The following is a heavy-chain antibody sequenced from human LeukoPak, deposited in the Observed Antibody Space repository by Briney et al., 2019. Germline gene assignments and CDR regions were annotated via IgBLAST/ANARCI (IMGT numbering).Heavy chain of an antibody. J-gene: IGHJ4*02. CDR2: INPNSGGT. D-gene: IGHD2-2*01. Sequence: VSVKVSCKASGYTFTGYYMHWVRQAPGQGLEWMGWINPNSGGTNYAQKFQGRVTMTRDTSISTAYMELSRLRSDDTAVYYCARILGYCSSTSCYDMDYWGQGTLVTVSS. V-gene: IGHV1-2*02. CDR1: GYTFTGYY. CDR3: ARILGYCSSTSCYDMDY.